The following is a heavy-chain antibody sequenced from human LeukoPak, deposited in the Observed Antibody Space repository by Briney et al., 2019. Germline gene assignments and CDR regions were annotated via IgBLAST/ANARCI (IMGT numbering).Heavy chain of an antibody. V-gene: IGHV3-7*01. D-gene: IGHD4-17*01. Sequence: GGSLRLSCAASGFTFSTYWMSWVRQAPGKGLEWVANIKEDGSGKYYLDSVNGRFTISRDNARNSLYLQMNSLRAEDTAVYYCARADHGDYGGGYMDVWGKGTTVTVSS. CDR1: GFTFSTYW. CDR2: IKEDGSGK. J-gene: IGHJ6*03. CDR3: ARADHGDYGGGYMDV.